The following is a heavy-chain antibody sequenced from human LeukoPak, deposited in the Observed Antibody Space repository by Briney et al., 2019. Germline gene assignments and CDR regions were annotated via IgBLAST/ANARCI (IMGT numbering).Heavy chain of an antibody. CDR2: IKRDGSEK. CDR1: GFIFSSYW. Sequence: RSGGSLRLSCAASGFIFSSYWMSWVRQAPGKGLEWVANIKRDGSEKYYVDSVKGRFTISRDNAKNSLYLQMNSLRAEDTAVYYCAVLRGNNYWGQGTLVTVSS. J-gene: IGHJ4*02. V-gene: IGHV3-7*01. CDR3: AVLRGNNY. D-gene: IGHD3-10*01.